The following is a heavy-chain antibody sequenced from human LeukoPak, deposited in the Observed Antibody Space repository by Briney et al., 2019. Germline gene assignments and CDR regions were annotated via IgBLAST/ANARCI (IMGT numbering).Heavy chain of an antibody. CDR3: ARVGRTYYYDSTSNWYFDL. D-gene: IGHD3-22*01. V-gene: IGHV1-18*01. CDR2: ISAYNGNT. CDR1: GYTFTSYG. J-gene: IGHJ2*01. Sequence: GASVKVSCKTSGYTFTSYGISWVRQAPGQGLEWMGWISAYNGNTNYAQKFQGRVTVTTETSTSTAYMELRSLRFDDTAVYYCARVGRTYYYDSTSNWYFDLWGRGTLVTVSS.